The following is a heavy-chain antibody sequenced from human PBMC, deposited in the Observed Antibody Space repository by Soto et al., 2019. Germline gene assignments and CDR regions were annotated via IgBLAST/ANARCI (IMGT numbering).Heavy chain of an antibody. V-gene: IGHV4-34*01. J-gene: IGHJ4*02. D-gene: IGHD6-6*01. CDR3: ARGEARGKRGVAARGPAPFDY. CDR2: INHSGST. Sequence: SETLSLTCAVYGGSFSGYYWSLIRQPPGKGLEWIGEINHSGSTNYNPSLKSRVTISVDTSKNQFSLKLSSVTAADTAVYYCARGEARGKRGVAARGPAPFDYWGQGTLVTVSS. CDR1: GGSFSGYY.